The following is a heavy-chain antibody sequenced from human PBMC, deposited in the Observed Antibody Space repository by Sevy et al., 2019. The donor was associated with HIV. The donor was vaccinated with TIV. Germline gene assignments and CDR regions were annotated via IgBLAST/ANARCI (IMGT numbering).Heavy chain of an antibody. CDR2: ISGNGENT. D-gene: IGHD1-26*01. Sequence: GGSLRLSCAASEFTFSSHAVSWVRQAPGKGLEWVSAISGNGENTHYADSVRGRFTISRDNFKNTLYLHMSTLRDEDTALYYCARDGRGLSAFDIWGQGTMVTVSS. CDR3: ARDGRGLSAFDI. V-gene: IGHV3-23*01. J-gene: IGHJ3*02. CDR1: EFTFSSHA.